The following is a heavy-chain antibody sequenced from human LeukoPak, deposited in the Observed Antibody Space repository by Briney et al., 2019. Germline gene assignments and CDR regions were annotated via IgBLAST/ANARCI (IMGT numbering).Heavy chain of an antibody. CDR3: ARAPPIGVSYYKGSYYYMDV. J-gene: IGHJ6*03. Sequence: GASVEVSCKASGYTFTSYGISWVRQAPGQGLEWMGWISAYNGNTNYAQKLQGRVTMTTDTSTSTAYMELRSLRSDDTAVYYCARAPPIGVSYYKGSYYYMDVWGKGTTVTVSS. CDR2: ISAYNGNT. CDR1: GYTFTSYG. V-gene: IGHV1-18*01. D-gene: IGHD1-26*01.